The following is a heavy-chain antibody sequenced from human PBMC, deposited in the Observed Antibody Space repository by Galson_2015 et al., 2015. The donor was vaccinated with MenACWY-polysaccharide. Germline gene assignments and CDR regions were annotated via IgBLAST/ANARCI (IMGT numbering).Heavy chain of an antibody. V-gene: IGHV3-30*02. Sequence: SLRLSCAASGVNFRGNGMHWVRQAPGKGLEWVALIRNDEISKHYIDAVKGRFSISRDNSKNTLYLQMNTLRPEDTAVYYCARNPSRLDIAAASNWGQGALVTVSS. CDR1: GVNFRGNG. D-gene: IGHD6-13*01. J-gene: IGHJ4*02. CDR2: IRNDEISK. CDR3: ARNPSRLDIAAASN.